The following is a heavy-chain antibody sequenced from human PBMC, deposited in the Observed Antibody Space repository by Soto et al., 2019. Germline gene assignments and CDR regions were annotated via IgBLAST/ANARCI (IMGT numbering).Heavy chain of an antibody. CDR1: GGSISSGGYY. D-gene: IGHD3-10*01. Sequence: QVQLQESGPGLVKPSQTLSLTCTVSGGSISSGGYYWSWIRQHPGKGLEWIGYIYYSGSTYYNPSLKSRGTISVETSKNQFSLKLSSVTAADTAVYYCARELRFGEDYYGMDVWGQGTTVTVSS. CDR3: ARELRFGEDYYGMDV. CDR2: IYYSGST. V-gene: IGHV4-31*03. J-gene: IGHJ6*02.